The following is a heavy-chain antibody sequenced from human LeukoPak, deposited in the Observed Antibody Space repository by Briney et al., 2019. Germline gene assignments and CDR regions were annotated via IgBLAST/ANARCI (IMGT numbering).Heavy chain of an antibody. V-gene: IGHV3-23*01. CDR2: ISDSGGRT. D-gene: IGHD3-22*01. Sequence: GGSLRLSCAASGFTFSSYWMTWARQAPGKGLEWVAGISDSGGRTNYADSVKGRFTISRDNRKNTLYLQMNSLRAEDTAVYFCAKRGVVIRVILVGFHKEANYFDSWGQGALVTVSS. CDR3: AKRGVVIRVILVGFHKEANYFDS. J-gene: IGHJ4*02. CDR1: GFTFSSYW.